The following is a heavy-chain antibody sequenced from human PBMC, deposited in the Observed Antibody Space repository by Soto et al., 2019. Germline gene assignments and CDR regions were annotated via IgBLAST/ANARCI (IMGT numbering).Heavy chain of an antibody. V-gene: IGHV3-30*18. CDR1: GFTFSSYG. CDR3: AKEGPDGYSNSIPISYYYYGMDV. CDR2: ISYDGSNK. Sequence: PGGSLRLSCAASGFTFSSYGMHWVRQAPGKGLEWVAVISYDGSNKYYADSVKGRFTISRDNSKNTLYLQMNSLRAEDTAVYYCAKEGPDGYSNSIPISYYYYGMDVWGQGTTVTVSS. D-gene: IGHD4-4*01. J-gene: IGHJ6*02.